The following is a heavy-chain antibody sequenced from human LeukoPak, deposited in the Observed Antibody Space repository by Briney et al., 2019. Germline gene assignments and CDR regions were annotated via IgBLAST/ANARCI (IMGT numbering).Heavy chain of an antibody. J-gene: IGHJ6*02. Sequence: SETLSLTCTVSGGSISSFYWSWVRLPPGKGLGWIGYVYSSGSTNYTPSLKSRVSISVDTSKNQFSLQLTSVTAADTAVYYCARSCSDGTCYYYYGLDVWGQGTSVTVSS. CDR3: ARSCSDGTCYYYYGLDV. D-gene: IGHD2-15*01. CDR1: GGSISSFY. CDR2: VYSSGST. V-gene: IGHV4-59*01.